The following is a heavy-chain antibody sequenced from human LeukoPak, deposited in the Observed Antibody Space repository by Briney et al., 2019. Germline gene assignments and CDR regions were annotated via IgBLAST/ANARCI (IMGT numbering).Heavy chain of an antibody. J-gene: IGHJ5*02. Sequence: GGSLRLSCAASGFTFNDYAMGWVRQAPGKGLEWVSRISGGGDATKYAASVRGRFTISRDNSRNTLYLQMNSLRAEDTAVYYCAHSSSWYSWFDPWGQGTLVTVSS. D-gene: IGHD6-13*01. V-gene: IGHV3-23*01. CDR1: GFTFNDYA. CDR3: AHSSSWYSWFDP. CDR2: ISGGGDAT.